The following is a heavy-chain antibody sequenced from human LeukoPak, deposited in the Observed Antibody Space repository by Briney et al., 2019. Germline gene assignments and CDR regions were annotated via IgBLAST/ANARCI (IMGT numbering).Heavy chain of an antibody. V-gene: IGHV4-31*03. CDR3: ARGSQLEENFDY. J-gene: IGHJ4*02. CDR2: IYYSGST. CDR1: GGSISSGGYY. D-gene: IGHD2-2*01. Sequence: PSETLSLTCTVSGGSISSGGYYWSWIRQHPGKGLEWIGYIYYSGSTYYNPSLKSRVTMSVDTSKNQFSLKLSSVTAADTAVYYCARGSQLEENFDYWGQGTLVTVSS.